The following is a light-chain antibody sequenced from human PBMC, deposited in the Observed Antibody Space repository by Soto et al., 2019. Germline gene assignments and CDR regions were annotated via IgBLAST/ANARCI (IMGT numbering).Light chain of an antibody. CDR1: QDIRNN. CDR2: DAS. V-gene: IGKV1-33*01. Sequence: DIQMTQSPSSLSTSVGDSVAITCQASQDIRNNLNWYQQKQGKAPKPLIYDASNLETGVPSSFSGSGSGTDFTLTISSLQPEDVATYYCQQFDELPRTFGQGTKLEIK. CDR3: QQFDELPRT. J-gene: IGKJ2*01.